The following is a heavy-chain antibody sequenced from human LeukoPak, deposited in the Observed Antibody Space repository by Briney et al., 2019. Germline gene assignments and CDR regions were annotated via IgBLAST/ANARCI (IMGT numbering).Heavy chain of an antibody. CDR2: ISYDGSNK. Sequence: PGGSLRLSCAASGFTFSNYAIHWVRQAPGKGLEWVAIISYDGSNKNYADSVKGRFTISRDNSKNTLYLQMNSLRAEDTAVYYCAKDRGIAAAGTPFDYWGQGTLVTVSS. CDR3: AKDRGIAAAGTPFDY. D-gene: IGHD6-13*01. CDR1: GFTFSNYA. V-gene: IGHV3-30-3*01. J-gene: IGHJ4*02.